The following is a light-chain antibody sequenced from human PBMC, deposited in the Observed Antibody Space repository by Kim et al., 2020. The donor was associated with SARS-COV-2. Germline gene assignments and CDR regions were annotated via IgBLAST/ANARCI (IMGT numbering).Light chain of an antibody. CDR1: QGISSA. J-gene: IGKJ4*01. CDR2: DAS. CDR3: QQFNNYPQLT. V-gene: IGKV1D-13*01. Sequence: IHLTQSPSSLSASVGDRVTITCRASQGISSALAWYQQKPGKAPKLLIYDASSLESGVPSRFSGSGSGTDFTLTISSLQPEDFATYYCQQFNNYPQLTCGGGTKVDIK.